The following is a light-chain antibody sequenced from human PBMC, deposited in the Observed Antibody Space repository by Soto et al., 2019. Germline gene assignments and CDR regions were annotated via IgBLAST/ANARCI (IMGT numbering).Light chain of an antibody. CDR1: QSVSSY. V-gene: IGKV3-11*01. CDR3: QQRSNWQWT. CDR2: DAS. Sequence: IVLTQSPATLSLSPGERATLSCRASQSVSSYLAWYQQRPGQAPRLLIYDASNRATGIPVRFSGSGSGTDYTLTITNLESEDFAVYYCQQRSNWQWTSGHGTQV. J-gene: IGKJ1*01.